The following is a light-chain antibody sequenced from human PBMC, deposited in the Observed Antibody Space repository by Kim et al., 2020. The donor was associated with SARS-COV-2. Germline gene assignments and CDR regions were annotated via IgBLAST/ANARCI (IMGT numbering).Light chain of an antibody. J-gene: IGKJ1*01. CDR1: QGIGNY. CDR3: QKYNSAPWT. V-gene: IGKV1-27*01. Sequence: GSVGDRVNITCRARQGIGNYLAWYQQKPGKLPELLIYAASALQSGVPFRFSGSGSGTDFTLTINSLQPEDVATYFCQKYNSAPWTFGQGTKVEIK. CDR2: AAS.